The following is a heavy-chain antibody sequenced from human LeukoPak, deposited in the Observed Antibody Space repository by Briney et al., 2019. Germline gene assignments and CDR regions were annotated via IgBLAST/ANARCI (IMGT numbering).Heavy chain of an antibody. CDR3: AKGTGVVVISWFDY. J-gene: IGHJ4*02. Sequence: GESLRLSCAASGFTFSSYGMHWVRQAPGKGLEWVAVISYDGSNKYYADSVKGRFTISRDNSKNTLYLQMNSLRAEDTAVYYCAKGTGVVVISWFDYWGQGTLVTVSS. CDR2: ISYDGSNK. D-gene: IGHD3-22*01. V-gene: IGHV3-30*18. CDR1: GFTFSSYG.